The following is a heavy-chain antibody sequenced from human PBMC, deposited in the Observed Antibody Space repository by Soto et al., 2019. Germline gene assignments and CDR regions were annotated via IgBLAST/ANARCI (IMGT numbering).Heavy chain of an antibody. CDR2: IYYSGST. Sequence: PSETLPLTCTVSGGSISSYYWSWIRQPPGKGLEWIGYIYYSGSTNYNPSLKSRVTISVDTSKNQFSLKLSSVTAADTAVYYCARGNTQAAAGSFIYYYYYYMDVWGKGTTVTVSS. D-gene: IGHD6-13*01. V-gene: IGHV4-59*01. CDR3: ARGNTQAAAGSFIYYYYYYMDV. CDR1: GGSISSYY. J-gene: IGHJ6*03.